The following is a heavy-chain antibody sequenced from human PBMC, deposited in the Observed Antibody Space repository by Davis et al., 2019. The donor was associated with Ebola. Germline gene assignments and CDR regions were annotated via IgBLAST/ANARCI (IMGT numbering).Heavy chain of an antibody. CDR3: ARGPTDPSGG. Sequence: SVKVSCKASGGTFTYYSISWVRQAPGQGLEWMGEIIPIFGTANYAQKFQGRVTITADESTSTAYMELSSLRSEDTAVYYCARGPTDPSGGWGQGTLVTVSS. D-gene: IGHD3-16*01. CDR1: GGTFTYYS. J-gene: IGHJ4*02. V-gene: IGHV1-69*13. CDR2: IIPIFGTA.